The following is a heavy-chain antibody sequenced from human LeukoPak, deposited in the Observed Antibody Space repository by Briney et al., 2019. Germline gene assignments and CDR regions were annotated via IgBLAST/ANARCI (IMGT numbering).Heavy chain of an antibody. Sequence: GGSLRLSCAASGFTFSSYAMSWVRQAPGKGLEWVSAISGSGGSTYYADSVKGRFTISRDNSKNALYLQMNSLRAEDTALYYCARALTYPPNWFDPWGQGTLVTVSS. CDR1: GFTFSSYA. CDR2: ISGSGGST. V-gene: IGHV3-23*01. J-gene: IGHJ5*02. CDR3: ARALTYPPNWFDP. D-gene: IGHD2-2*01.